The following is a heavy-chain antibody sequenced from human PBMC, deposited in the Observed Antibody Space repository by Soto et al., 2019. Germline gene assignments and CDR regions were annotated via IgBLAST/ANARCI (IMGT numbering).Heavy chain of an antibody. V-gene: IGHV4-59*01. CDR3: ARVWGGAFDF. CDR1: DGSISPYY. CDR2: IYYAGTT. D-gene: IGHD3-10*01. J-gene: IGHJ3*01. Sequence: SETLSLTCTVSDGSISPYYWSWIRQPPGKGLEWIGYIYYAGTTTYNPSLKSRASISVDTSKNEVSLKLTSVTAADTAVYYCARVWGGAFDFWGQGTMVTVSS.